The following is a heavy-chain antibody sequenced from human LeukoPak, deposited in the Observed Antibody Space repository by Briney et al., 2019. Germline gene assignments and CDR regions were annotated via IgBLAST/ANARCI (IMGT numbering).Heavy chain of an antibody. CDR1: GYTFTSYG. J-gene: IGHJ4*02. V-gene: IGHV1-2*02. CDR3: ARDRKQWLVLDY. D-gene: IGHD6-19*01. CDR2: INPNSGGT. Sequence: ASVKVSCKASGYTFTSYGISWVRQAPGQGLEWMGWINPNSGGTNYAQKFQGRVTMTRDTSISTAYMELSRLRSDDTAVYYCARDRKQWLVLDYWGQGTLVTVSS.